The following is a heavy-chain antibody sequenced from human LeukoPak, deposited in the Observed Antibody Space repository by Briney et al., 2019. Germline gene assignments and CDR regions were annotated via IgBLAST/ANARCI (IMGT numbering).Heavy chain of an antibody. CDR1: GYDFTSHG. D-gene: IGHD3/OR15-3a*01. Sequence: GASVKVSCKTSGYDFTSHGIFWVRQAPGQGLEWMGWISPYNGDTKVGQTFQGRVTMTTDTPTTTAYMELRRLRFDDTAVYYCARVGLGIGWYSDLWGRDTLVTVFS. CDR3: ARVGLGIGWYSDL. CDR2: ISPYNGDT. V-gene: IGHV1-18*01. J-gene: IGHJ2*01.